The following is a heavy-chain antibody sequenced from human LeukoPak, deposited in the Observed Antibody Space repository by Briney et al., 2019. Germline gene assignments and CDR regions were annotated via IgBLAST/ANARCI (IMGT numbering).Heavy chain of an antibody. CDR1: GAPLGTAY. J-gene: IGHJ4*02. CDR3: ARTPSGGSGVDY. CDR2: IDYSGST. Sequence: SETLSLTCTVSGAPLGTAYWSWIRQPPGKGLEWIGYIDYSGSTNYNPSLKSRVTISVDTSKNQFSLKVRSVIAADTAVYYCARTPSGGSGVDYWGQGTLVTVSS. V-gene: IGHV4-59*01. D-gene: IGHD6-19*01.